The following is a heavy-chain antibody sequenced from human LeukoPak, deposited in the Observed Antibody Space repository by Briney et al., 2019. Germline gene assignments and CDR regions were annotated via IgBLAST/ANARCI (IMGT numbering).Heavy chain of an antibody. J-gene: IGHJ4*02. CDR2: ISSSGSTI. V-gene: IGHV3-11*04. D-gene: IGHD3-3*01. CDR1: GFTFSDYY. Sequence: GGSLRLSCAASGFTFSDYYMSWIRQAPGKGLEWVSYISSSGSTIYYADSLKGRFTISRDNAKNSLYLQINSLRAEDTAVYYCARGYYNFWSGYRAEYYFDYWGQGTLVTVSS. CDR3: ARGYYNFWSGYRAEYYFDY.